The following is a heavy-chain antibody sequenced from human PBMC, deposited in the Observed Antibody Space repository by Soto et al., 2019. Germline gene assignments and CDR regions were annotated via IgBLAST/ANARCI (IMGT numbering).Heavy chain of an antibody. Sequence: VGSLRLSCAASGFTFSSYAMSWVRQALGKGLEWVSAISGSGGTTDYADSVKGRFTISRDNSKNTLYLQMNRLRAEDTAVYYCAKDFSIVGAILFDYWGQGTTVTVSS. CDR3: AKDFSIVGAILFDY. V-gene: IGHV3-23*01. D-gene: IGHD1-26*01. CDR1: GFTFSSYA. CDR2: ISGSGGTT. J-gene: IGHJ4*03.